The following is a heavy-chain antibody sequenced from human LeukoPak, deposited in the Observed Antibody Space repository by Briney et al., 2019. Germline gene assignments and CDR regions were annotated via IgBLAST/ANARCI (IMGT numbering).Heavy chain of an antibody. D-gene: IGHD2-15*01. CDR2: IYHSGST. CDR1: GYSISSGYY. V-gene: IGHV4-38-2*02. J-gene: IGHJ4*02. CDR3: ARKNVVVVAATLLNYFDY. Sequence: PSETLSLTCTASGYSISSGYYWGWIRQPPGKGLEWIGSIYHSGSTYYNPSLKSRVTISVETSKNQFSLKLSSVTAADTAVYYCARKNVVVVAATLLNYFDYWGQGTLVTVSS.